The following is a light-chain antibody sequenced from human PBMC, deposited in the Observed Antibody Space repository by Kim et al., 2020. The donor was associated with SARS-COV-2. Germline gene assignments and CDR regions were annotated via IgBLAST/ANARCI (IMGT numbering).Light chain of an antibody. Sequence: SVSPGQTASITCSGNKLGDKYACWYQQKPGQSPVLVIYQDSKRPSGIPERFSGSNSGNTATLTISGTQAMEEADYYCQAWDSSAYVFGTGTKFTVL. CDR3: QAWDSSAYV. J-gene: IGLJ1*01. CDR1: KLGDKY. CDR2: QDS. V-gene: IGLV3-1*01.